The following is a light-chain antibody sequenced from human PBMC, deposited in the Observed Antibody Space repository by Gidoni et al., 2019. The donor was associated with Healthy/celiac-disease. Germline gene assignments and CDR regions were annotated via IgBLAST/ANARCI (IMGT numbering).Light chain of an antibody. CDR2: LGS. Sequence: DIVMTQFPLSLPVTPGEPASISCRSSQSLLHSNGYNYLDWYLQKPGQSPQLLIYLGSNRASGVPDRFSGSGSGTDFTLNISKVEAEDVGVYYCMQALQTPRTFGPGTKVDIK. J-gene: IGKJ3*01. V-gene: IGKV2-28*01. CDR1: QSLLHSNGYNY. CDR3: MQALQTPRT.